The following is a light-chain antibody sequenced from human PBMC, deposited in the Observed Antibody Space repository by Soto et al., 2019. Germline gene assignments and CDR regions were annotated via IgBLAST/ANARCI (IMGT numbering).Light chain of an antibody. V-gene: IGLV2-14*01. CDR3: TSFTTTRFYV. CDR1: SNDIGAYNY. CDR2: GVR. J-gene: IGLJ1*01. Sequence: QSVLTQPTSVSGSPGQSITISCTGNSNDIGAYNYVSWYQPHPCNAPRLLIHGVRNRPPGISSRFSASKSGLTASLTISGPQAAAEDDYYCTSFTTTRFYVFGPGTKVTVL.